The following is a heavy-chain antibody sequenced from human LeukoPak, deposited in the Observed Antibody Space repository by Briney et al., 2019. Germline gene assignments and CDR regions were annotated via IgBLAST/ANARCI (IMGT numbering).Heavy chain of an antibody. V-gene: IGHV3-30*02. Sequence: GGSLRLSCAASGFTFSSYGMHWVRQAPGKGLEGGAFIRYDGSNKYYADSVKGRFTISRDNSKNTLYLQMNSLRAEDTALYYCAKERDTAMVTIDYWGQGTLVTVSS. J-gene: IGHJ4*02. D-gene: IGHD5-18*01. CDR1: GFTFSSYG. CDR3: AKERDTAMVTIDY. CDR2: IRYDGSNK.